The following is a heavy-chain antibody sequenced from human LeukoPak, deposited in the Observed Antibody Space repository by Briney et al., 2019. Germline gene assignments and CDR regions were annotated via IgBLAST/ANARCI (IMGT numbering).Heavy chain of an antibody. CDR3: ARATYGLLTGFYLDS. Sequence: PSQTLSLTCSVSGGTITSGRYYWTWIRQYPETGLEWIGYSYYSGSTHFKPSLKSRATISLDKSKNQFSLNLTSATAADTAVYYCARATYGLLTGFYLDSWGQGTLVTVSS. J-gene: IGHJ4*02. D-gene: IGHD3-9*01. CDR1: GGTITSGRYY. CDR2: SYYSGST. V-gene: IGHV4-31*03.